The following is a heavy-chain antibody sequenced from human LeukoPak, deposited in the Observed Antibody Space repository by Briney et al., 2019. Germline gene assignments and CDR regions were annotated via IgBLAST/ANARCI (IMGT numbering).Heavy chain of an antibody. V-gene: IGHV1-69*06. J-gene: IGHJ4*01. CDR2: MIPIFGRA. CDR3: ARAQAAAYPIDY. D-gene: IGHD6-13*01. Sequence: SVKDSCKASGGTFSSYAISWVGQAPGQGLDWMGGMIPIFGRANYAQKSQGRATITADKSTSTAYLELSTRRSEDTAVYYRARAQAAAYPIDYSGQGTLVTVSS. CDR1: GGTFSSYA.